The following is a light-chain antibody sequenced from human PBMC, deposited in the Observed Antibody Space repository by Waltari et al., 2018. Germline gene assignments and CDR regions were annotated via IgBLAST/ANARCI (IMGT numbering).Light chain of an antibody. J-gene: IGKJ1*01. V-gene: IGKV3-20*01. CDR3: QQYDGSPHT. CDR1: QSFSSTY. Sequence: EIVLTQSPGTLSMSPGEGATLSCRASQSFSSTYIAWYQQRPGQAPRLRIYASSSRATGLPDRFSGSWSATDFTLTISRLEPEDFAVYYCQQYDGSPHTFGQGTKVEMK. CDR2: ASS.